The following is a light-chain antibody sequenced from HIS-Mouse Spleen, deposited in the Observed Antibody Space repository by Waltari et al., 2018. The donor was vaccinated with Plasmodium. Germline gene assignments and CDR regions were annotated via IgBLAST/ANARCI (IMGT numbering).Light chain of an antibody. CDR3: QQFNSYPT. CDR2: DAS. J-gene: IGKJ5*01. V-gene: IGKV1-13*02. CDR1: QGISSA. Sequence: AIQLTQSPSSLSASVGDRVTITCRASQGISSALAWYQQKPGKATKLLIYDASSLESGVPSRFSSSGSGTDFTLTISSLQPEDFATYYCQQFNSYPTFGQGTRLEIK.